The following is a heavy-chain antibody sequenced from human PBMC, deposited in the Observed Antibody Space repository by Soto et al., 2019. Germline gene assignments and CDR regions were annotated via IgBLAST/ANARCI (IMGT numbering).Heavy chain of an antibody. Sequence: ASVKVSWKASGYAFTSYAISWVRQAPGQGLEWMGWIIAYNGHTNYSQKLQGRVTMTTATSTSTAYMELRSLRSDDTAVYYCEREGLGGTTGVLDYWGQGTLVTVSS. V-gene: IGHV1-18*01. CDR3: EREGLGGTTGVLDY. CDR1: GYAFTSYA. J-gene: IGHJ4*02. D-gene: IGHD1-7*01. CDR2: IIAYNGHT.